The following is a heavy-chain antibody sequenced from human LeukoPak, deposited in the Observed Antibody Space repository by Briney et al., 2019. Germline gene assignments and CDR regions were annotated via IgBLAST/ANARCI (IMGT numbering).Heavy chain of an antibody. CDR2: ISGSGSTV. CDR1: GFSFSSYA. CDR3: ARDRGNSDPGDWFDF. D-gene: IGHD4-23*01. V-gene: IGHV3-11*01. Sequence: PGGSLRLSCAASGFSFSSYAMSWIRQAPGKGLEWVSYISGSGSTVYYAASVRGRFTISRDNAKNSLFLQMNSLRAEDTAVYYCARDRGNSDPGDWFDFWGQGTLVTVSS. J-gene: IGHJ5*01.